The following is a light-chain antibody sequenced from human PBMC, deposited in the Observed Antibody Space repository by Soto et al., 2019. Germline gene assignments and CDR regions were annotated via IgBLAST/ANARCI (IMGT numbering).Light chain of an antibody. CDR2: GAS. J-gene: IGKJ1*01. V-gene: IGKV3-20*01. Sequence: EIVLTQSPGTLSVSPGEGATLSCRASQTVGKNYLAWYQQRPGQAPRLLIHGASSRATGIPDRFSGSGSGTEFTLTIGRLEPEDFAVYYCQQYDSSPRTFGQGTKVEIK. CDR1: QTVGKNY. CDR3: QQYDSSPRT.